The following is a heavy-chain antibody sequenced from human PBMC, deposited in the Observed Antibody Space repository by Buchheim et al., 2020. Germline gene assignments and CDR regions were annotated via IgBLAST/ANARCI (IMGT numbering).Heavy chain of an antibody. D-gene: IGHD6-13*01. CDR2: ISYDGSNK. J-gene: IGHJ6*02. V-gene: IGHV3-30*18. CDR1: GFTFSSYG. CDR3: AKDCCSSSPGGMDV. Sequence: QVQLVESGGGVVQPGRSLRLSCAASGFTFSSYGMHWVRQAPGKGLEWVAVISYDGSNKYYADSVKGRFTISRDNSKNTLYLQMNSLGAEDTAVYYCAKDCCSSSPGGMDVWGQGTT.